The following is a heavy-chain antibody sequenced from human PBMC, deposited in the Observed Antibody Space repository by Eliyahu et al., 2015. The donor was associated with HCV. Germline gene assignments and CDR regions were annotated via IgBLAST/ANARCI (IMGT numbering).Heavy chain of an antibody. D-gene: IGHD3-22*01. J-gene: IGHJ2*01. CDR1: GGSISSSSYY. Sequence: QLQLQESGPGLVKPSETLSLTCTXSGGSISSSSYYWGWIRPPPGKGLEWIGSIYYSGCTYYNPSLKSRVTISVDTSKNQFSLKLSSVTAADTAVYYCARAVSANYYDSSPRDWYFDLWGRGTLVTVSS. V-gene: IGHV4-39*01. CDR3: ARAVSANYYDSSPRDWYFDL. CDR2: IYYSGCT.